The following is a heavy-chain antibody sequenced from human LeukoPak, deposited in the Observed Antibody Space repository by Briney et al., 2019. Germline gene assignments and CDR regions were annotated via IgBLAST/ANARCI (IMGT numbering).Heavy chain of an antibody. V-gene: IGHV4-34*01. Sequence: PSETLSLTCAVYGGFFSGYYWSWIRQPPGKGLEWIGEINHSGSTNYNPSLKSRVTISVDTSKNQFSLKLSSVTAADTAVYYCARVSPYVWGSYRYTGSRGEPKINNWFDPWGQGTLVTVSS. J-gene: IGHJ5*02. CDR3: ARVSPYVWGSYRYTGSRGEPKINNWFDP. CDR2: INHSGST. D-gene: IGHD3-16*02. CDR1: GGFFSGYY.